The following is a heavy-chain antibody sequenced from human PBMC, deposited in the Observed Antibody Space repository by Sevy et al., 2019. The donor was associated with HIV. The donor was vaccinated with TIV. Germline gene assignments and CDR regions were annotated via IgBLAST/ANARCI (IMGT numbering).Heavy chain of an antibody. CDR3: AGGENYDAFFDY. CDR2: TSYVGSHK. CDR1: GFIFSNFA. D-gene: IGHD3-16*01. Sequence: GGSLRLSCTASGFIFSNFAMHWVRQAPGKGLEWVAVTSYVGSHKYYADSVKGRFTVSRDNSRNILSLEMNSLTRDDTAVYYCAGGENYDAFFDYWGQGTLVTVSS. J-gene: IGHJ4*02. V-gene: IGHV3-30*04.